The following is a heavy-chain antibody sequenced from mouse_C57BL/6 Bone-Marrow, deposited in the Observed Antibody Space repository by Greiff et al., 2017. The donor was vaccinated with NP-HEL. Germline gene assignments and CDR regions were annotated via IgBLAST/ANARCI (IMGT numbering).Heavy chain of an antibody. J-gene: IGHJ4*01. CDR3: TIITTVYAMDY. CDR1: GFNIKDDY. CDR2: IDPENGDT. Sequence: EVKLQESGAELVRPGASVKLSCTASGFNIKDDYMHWVKQRPEQGLEWIGWIDPENGDTEYASKFQGKATITADTSSNTAYLQLSSLTSEDTAVYYCTIITTVYAMDYWGQGTSVTVSS. V-gene: IGHV14-4*01. D-gene: IGHD1-1*01.